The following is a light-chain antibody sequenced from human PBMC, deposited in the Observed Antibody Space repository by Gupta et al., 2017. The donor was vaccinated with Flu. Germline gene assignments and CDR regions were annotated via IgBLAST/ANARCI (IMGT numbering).Light chain of an antibody. CDR3: SSYTSGSSSIVV. V-gene: IGLV2-14*04. J-gene: IGLJ2*01. CDR2: AVS. Sequence: TISCTETSSDVGADNYVSWYQQRPGKAPKLMIYAVSNRPSGGANRFSGSKSGNTASLTISGLQAEDEADYYCSSYTSGSSSIVVFGGGTKLTVL. CDR1: SSDVGADNY.